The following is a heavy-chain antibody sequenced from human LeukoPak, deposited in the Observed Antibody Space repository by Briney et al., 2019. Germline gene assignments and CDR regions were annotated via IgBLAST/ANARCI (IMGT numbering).Heavy chain of an antibody. Sequence: PSETLSLTCTVSGGSISSSTYYWGWIRQPPGMGLEWIGSMYYSGSTYHNPSLKSRVTMSVDTSKNQCSLKLSSVTAADTAVYYCARVSGWNPLEAAHLGYWGQGTLVTVSS. CDR3: ARVSGWNPLEAAHLGY. CDR1: GGSISSSTYY. CDR2: MYYSGST. D-gene: IGHD6-19*01. J-gene: IGHJ4*02. V-gene: IGHV4-39*07.